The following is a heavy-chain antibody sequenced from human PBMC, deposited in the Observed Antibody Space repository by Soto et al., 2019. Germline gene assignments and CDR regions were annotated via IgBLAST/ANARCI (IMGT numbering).Heavy chain of an antibody. CDR2: IYPGDSDT. D-gene: IGHD3-22*01. CDR1: GYSFTIYW. V-gene: IGHV5-51*01. J-gene: IGHJ4*02. Sequence: GESLKISCECCGYSFTIYWIGWVRQMPGKGLEWMGIIYPGDSDTRYSPSFQRQATISADKSITTAYLQWSSMTASATAMYYCTRLFPDTTMIVGPCDYWGQGTLVTVSS. CDR3: TRLFPDTTMIVGPCDY.